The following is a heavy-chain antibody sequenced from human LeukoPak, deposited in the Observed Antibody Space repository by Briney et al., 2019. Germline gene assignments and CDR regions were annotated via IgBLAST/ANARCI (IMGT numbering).Heavy chain of an antibody. J-gene: IGHJ3*01. D-gene: IGHD3-9*01. CDR1: GFSFSNTW. Sequence: GGSLRLSCAASGFSFSNTWVNWVRQAPGKGLEWVARIKSKNAGGTTDYAAPVKGRFTISRDDSKNMVYLQLSSLKTEDTGVYYCARDWYHAFDFWGQGTMVTVSS. CDR3: ARDWYHAFDF. CDR2: IKSKNAGGTT. V-gene: IGHV3-15*07.